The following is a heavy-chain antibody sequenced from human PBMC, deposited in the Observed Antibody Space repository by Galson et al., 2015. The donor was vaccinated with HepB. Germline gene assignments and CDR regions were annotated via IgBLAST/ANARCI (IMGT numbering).Heavy chain of an antibody. CDR3: ARDPSPGTNMRIPDS. Sequence: SVKVSCKASGGSFNSYTISWVRQAPGQGLEWMGRIIPILGTANYAQKFQGRVTITADKSTNTAFMELSSLRSEDTAVYYCARDPSPGTNMRIPDSWGQGTLVTVSS. CDR2: IIPILGTA. V-gene: IGHV1-69*08. D-gene: IGHD2-2*01. J-gene: IGHJ4*02. CDR1: GGSFNSYT.